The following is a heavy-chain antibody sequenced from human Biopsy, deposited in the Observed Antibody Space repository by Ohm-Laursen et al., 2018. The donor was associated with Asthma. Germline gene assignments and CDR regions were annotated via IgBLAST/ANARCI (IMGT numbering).Heavy chain of an antibody. J-gene: IGHJ5*02. CDR3: ARASVAASSNWFDP. CDR2: MYYSGST. Sequence: TLSLTCTVSGDSISNGGYYWSWIRQHPGKGLEWIGYMYYSGSTSYNPSLKGGVTISVDTSKNQFSLKRSSVTAADTAVYYCARASVAASSNWFDPWGQGTLVTVSS. V-gene: IGHV4-30-4*08. CDR1: GDSISNGGYY. D-gene: IGHD6-19*01.